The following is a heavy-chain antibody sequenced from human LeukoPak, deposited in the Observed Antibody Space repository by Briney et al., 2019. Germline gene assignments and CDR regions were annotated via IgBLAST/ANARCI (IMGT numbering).Heavy chain of an antibody. CDR2: IIPIFGTA. CDR1: GGTFSSYA. J-gene: IGHJ4*02. Sequence: SVKVSCKASGGTFSSYAISWVRQAPGQGLEWMGRIIPIFGTANYAQKFQGRVTITTDESTSTAYMELTSLRSEDTAVYYCARGPLNWNDGNYFGYWGQGTLVTVSS. CDR3: ARGPLNWNDGNYFGY. D-gene: IGHD1-1*01. V-gene: IGHV1-69*05.